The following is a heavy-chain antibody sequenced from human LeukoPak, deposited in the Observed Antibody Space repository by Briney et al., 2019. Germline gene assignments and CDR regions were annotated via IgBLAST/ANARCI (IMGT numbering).Heavy chain of an antibody. CDR2: INHSGST. CDR1: GGSFSGYY. D-gene: IGHD3-22*01. J-gene: IGHJ4*02. V-gene: IGHV4-34*01. CDR3: ARDYYDSSGYYLYERQDY. Sequence: SETLSLTCAVYGGSFSGYYWSWIRQPPGKGLEWIGEINHSGSTNYNPSLKSRVTISVDTSKNQFSLKLSSVTAADTAVYYCARDYYDSSGYYLYERQDYWGQGTLVTVSS.